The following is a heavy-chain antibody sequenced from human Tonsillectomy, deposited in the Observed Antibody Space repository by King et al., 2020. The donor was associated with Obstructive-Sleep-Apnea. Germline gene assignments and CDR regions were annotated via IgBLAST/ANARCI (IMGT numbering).Heavy chain of an antibody. CDR3: ATEYSNYSSDAFDI. CDR2: IYHSGST. J-gene: IGHJ3*02. CDR1: GGSISSSNW. D-gene: IGHD4-11*01. V-gene: IGHV4-4*02. Sequence: QLQESGPGLVKPSGTLSLTCAVSGGSISSSNWWSWVRQPPGKGLAWIGEIYHSGSTNYNPSLKSRVTISVDKSKNQFSLKLSSVTAADTAVYYCATEYSNYSSDAFDIWGQGTMVTVSS.